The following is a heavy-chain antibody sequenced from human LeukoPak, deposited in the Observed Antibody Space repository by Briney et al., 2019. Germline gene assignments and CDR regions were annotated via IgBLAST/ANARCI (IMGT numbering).Heavy chain of an antibody. D-gene: IGHD4-17*01. CDR3: ARGGNYGDYDGYFDY. V-gene: IGHV4-59*08. CDR2: IYYSGST. J-gene: IGHJ4*02. Sequence: PSETLSLTCTVSGCSISSYCWSWIRQPPGKGLGWIGYIYYSGSTNYNPSLRSRVTISVDTSKNQFSLKLSSVTAADTAVYYCARGGNYGDYDGYFDYWGQGTLVTVSS. CDR1: GCSISSYC.